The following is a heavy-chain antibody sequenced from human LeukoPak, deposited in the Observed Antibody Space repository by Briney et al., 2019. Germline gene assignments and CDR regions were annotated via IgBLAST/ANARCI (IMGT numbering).Heavy chain of an antibody. Sequence: QTGGSLRLSCAASGFTFSSHAMNWVRQAPGKGLEWVSGISGSGGSTHYADSVKGRFTISRDNSKNTLYLQMNSLRAEDTAVYYCAKDIRGSYYDSSGYYSNDAFDIWGQGTMVTVSS. D-gene: IGHD3-22*01. CDR3: AKDIRGSYYDSSGYYSNDAFDI. CDR2: ISGSGGST. J-gene: IGHJ3*02. CDR1: GFTFSSHA. V-gene: IGHV3-23*01.